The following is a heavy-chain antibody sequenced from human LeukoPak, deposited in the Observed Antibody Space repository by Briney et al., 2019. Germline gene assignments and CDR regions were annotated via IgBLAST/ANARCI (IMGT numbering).Heavy chain of an antibody. CDR3: ARASWFDP. J-gene: IGHJ5*02. Sequence: SETLSLTCTVSGGSISSYYWSWIRQPPGKGLEWIGYIYYSGSTNHNPSLRSRVTISVDTSKNQFSLKLSSVTAADTAVYYCARASWFDPWGQGTLVTVSS. V-gene: IGHV4-59*01. CDR2: IYYSGST. CDR1: GGSISSYY.